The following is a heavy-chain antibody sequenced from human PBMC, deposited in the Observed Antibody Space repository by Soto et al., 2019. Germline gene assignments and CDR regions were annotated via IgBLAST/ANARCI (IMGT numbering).Heavy chain of an antibody. CDR3: AKGSGWPKYYFDN. D-gene: IGHD6-19*01. Sequence: GGSLRLSCAASGFTFSSYAMSWVRQAPGKGLEWVSGISGSGGSTWYADSVKGRFTISRDNSKNTLYLQMNSLRAEDTAIYYCAKGSGWPKYYFDNWGQGTLVTVSS. CDR1: GFTFSSYA. V-gene: IGHV3-23*01. CDR2: ISGSGGST. J-gene: IGHJ4*02.